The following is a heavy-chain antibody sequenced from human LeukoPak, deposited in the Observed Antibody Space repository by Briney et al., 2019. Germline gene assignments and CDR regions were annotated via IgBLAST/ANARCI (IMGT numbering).Heavy chain of an antibody. CDR2: ISYDGSNK. D-gene: IGHD2-8*01. CDR1: GFTFSSYT. J-gene: IGHJ5*02. CDR3: ARARRVRGLMVYATNWFDP. Sequence: GGSLRLSCAASGFTFSSYTMHWVRQAPGKGLEWVAVISYDGSNKYYADSVKGRFTISRDNSKNTLCLQMNSLRAEDTAVYYCARARRVRGLMVYATNWFDPWGQGTLVTVSS. V-gene: IGHV3-30*04.